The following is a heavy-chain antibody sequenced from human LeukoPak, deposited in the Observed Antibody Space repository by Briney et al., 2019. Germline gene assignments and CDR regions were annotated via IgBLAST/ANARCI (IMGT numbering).Heavy chain of an antibody. J-gene: IGHJ4*02. Sequence: PGGSLRLSCEVSGFTFSNYWMMWVRQAPGKGLEWVASIDEDGSETNYVDSVTGRFTVSRDHAKNSLFLQMNSLRAEDTAVYYCARVGAVAAPFDYWGQGTLVTVSS. CDR2: IDEDGSET. CDR3: ARVGAVAAPFDY. V-gene: IGHV3-7*01. CDR1: GFTFSNYW. D-gene: IGHD6-19*01.